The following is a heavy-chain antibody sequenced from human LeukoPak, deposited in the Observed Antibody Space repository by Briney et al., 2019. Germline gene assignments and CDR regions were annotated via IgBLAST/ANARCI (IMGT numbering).Heavy chain of an antibody. J-gene: IGHJ4*02. CDR1: GYTFTGYY. CDR2: INPNSGGT. V-gene: IGHV1-2*06. Sequence: ASVKVSCKASGYTFTGYYMHWVRQAPGQGLGWMGRINPNSGGTNYAQKFQGRVTMTRDTSISTAHMELSRLRSDDTAVYYCARDILTGFDDYWGQGTLVTVSS. CDR3: ARDILTGFDDY. D-gene: IGHD3-9*01.